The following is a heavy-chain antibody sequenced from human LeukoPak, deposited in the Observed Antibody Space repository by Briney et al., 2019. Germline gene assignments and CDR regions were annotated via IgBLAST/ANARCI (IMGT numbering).Heavy chain of an antibody. V-gene: IGHV1-69*05. D-gene: IGHD6-13*01. Sequence: ASVKVSCKASGGTFSSYAISWVRQAPGQGLEWMGGIIPIFGTANYAQKFQGRVTITTDESTSTAYMELSSLRSDDTAVYYCARYSSSWSWFDPWGQGTLVTVSS. CDR2: IIPIFGTA. CDR1: GGTFSSYA. CDR3: ARYSSSWSWFDP. J-gene: IGHJ5*02.